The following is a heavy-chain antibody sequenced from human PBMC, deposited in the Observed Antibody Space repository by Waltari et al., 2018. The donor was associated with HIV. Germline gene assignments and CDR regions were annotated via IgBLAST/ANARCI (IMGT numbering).Heavy chain of an antibody. Sequence: EVQLLQSGGVLVQPGVSLSISCSAAGFPLNTSTMTLVSQVPGKVVDWFSTISGSRGRTYYADSVKGRLTISRDNARNTLYLQINNLRVDDTAIFYCARDPNYGLDVWGQGTTVTVSS. J-gene: IGHJ6*02. CDR3: ARDPNYGLDV. CDR1: GFPLNTST. V-gene: IGHV3-23*01. CDR2: ISGSRGRT.